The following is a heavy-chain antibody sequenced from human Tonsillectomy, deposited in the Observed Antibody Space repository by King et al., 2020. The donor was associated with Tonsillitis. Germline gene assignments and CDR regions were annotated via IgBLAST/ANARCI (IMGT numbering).Heavy chain of an antibody. J-gene: IGHJ3*02. V-gene: IGHV4-34*01. D-gene: IGHD5-12*01. CDR3: ARGEIDGYDPKPDAFDI. CDR1: GGSFSGYY. Sequence: VQLQQWGAGLLKPSETLSLTCAVYGGSFSGYYWSWIRQPPGKGLEWIGEVNHSGSTNYNPSLKSRVTISGDASKSQLSLKLSFVTAADTAVYFCARGEIDGYDPKPDAFDIWGQGTMVTVS. CDR2: VNHSGST.